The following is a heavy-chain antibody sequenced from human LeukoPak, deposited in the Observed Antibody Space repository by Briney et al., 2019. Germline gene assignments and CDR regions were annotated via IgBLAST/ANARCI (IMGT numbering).Heavy chain of an antibody. J-gene: IGHJ6*04. D-gene: IGHD3-10*01. Sequence: SVKVSCKASGGTFSSYAISWVRQAPGQGLEWMGGIIPIFGTANYAQKFQGRVTITADESTSTAYMELSSLRPEDTAVYYCAGGGYGSGSYFDYYYGMDVWGKGTTVTVSS. V-gene: IGHV1-69*13. CDR3: AGGGYGSGSYFDYYYGMDV. CDR1: GGTFSSYA. CDR2: IIPIFGTA.